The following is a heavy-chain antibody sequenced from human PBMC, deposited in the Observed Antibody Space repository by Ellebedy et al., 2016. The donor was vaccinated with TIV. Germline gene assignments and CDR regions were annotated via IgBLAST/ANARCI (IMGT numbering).Heavy chain of an antibody. CDR3: ASVSSVVVPAAMGYYYYGMDV. CDR2: INPNSGGT. J-gene: IGHJ6*02. D-gene: IGHD2-2*01. CDR1: GCTFTGYY. Sequence: ASVKVSCKASGCTFTGYYMHWVRQAPGQGLEWMGWINPNSGGTNYAQKFQGRVTMTRDTSISTAYMELSRLRSDDTAVYYCASVSSVVVPAAMGYYYYGMDVWGQGTTVTVSS. V-gene: IGHV1-2*02.